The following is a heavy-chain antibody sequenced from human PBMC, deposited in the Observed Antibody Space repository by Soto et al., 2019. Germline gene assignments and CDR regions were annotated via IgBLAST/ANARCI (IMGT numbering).Heavy chain of an antibody. D-gene: IGHD6-13*01. J-gene: IGHJ6*03. CDR1: GYTFTSYG. CDR2: LSAYNGNT. V-gene: IGHV1-18*01. Sequence: QVQLVQSGAEVKKPGASVKVSCKASGYTFTSYGISWVRQAPGQGLEWMGWLSAYNGNTNYAKKLQGRVTMTTDTSTSTAYMDLSSLRSDDTAVYYCASGDLAAAGIHYYYYMDVWGKGTTVTVSS. CDR3: ASGDLAAAGIHYYYYMDV.